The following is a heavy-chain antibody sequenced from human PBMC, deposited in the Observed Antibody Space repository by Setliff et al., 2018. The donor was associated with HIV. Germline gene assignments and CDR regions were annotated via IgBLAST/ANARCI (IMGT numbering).Heavy chain of an antibody. CDR1: GGSISSGSYY. CDR3: ARDPYCPNTCYEDFNCDS. Sequence: SETLSLTCTVSGGSISSGSYYWGWIRQPPGKGLEWIGYIYYSGSTYYNPSLKSRLTISLDTSKNQFSLQVTSVTAADTAVYYCARDPYCPNTCYEDFNCDSWGQGTLVTVSS. D-gene: IGHD2-8*01. V-gene: IGHV4-39*07. CDR2: IYYSGST. J-gene: IGHJ4*02.